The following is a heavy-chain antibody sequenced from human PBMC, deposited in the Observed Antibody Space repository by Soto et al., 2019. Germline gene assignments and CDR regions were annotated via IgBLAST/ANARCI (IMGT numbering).Heavy chain of an antibody. CDR1: GFTFSSYA. CDR3: AKVERSSVWGSIDY. J-gene: IGHJ4*02. CDR2: ISGSGGST. D-gene: IGHD3-16*01. V-gene: IGHV3-23*01. Sequence: EVQLLESGGGLVQPGGSLRLSCAASGFTFSSYAMSWVRQAPGKGLEWVSAISGSGGSTYYADSVKGRFTISRDNFKNTLYLQMNSLRAEDTAVYYCAKVERSSVWGSIDYWGQGTLVTVSS.